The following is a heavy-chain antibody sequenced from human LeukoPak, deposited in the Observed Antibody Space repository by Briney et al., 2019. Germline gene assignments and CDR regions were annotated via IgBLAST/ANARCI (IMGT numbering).Heavy chain of an antibody. J-gene: IGHJ4*02. CDR3: ARGPRLGYCTNGVCYFDY. V-gene: IGHV4-30-2*01. CDR2: IYHSGST. Sequence: SQTLSLTCAVSGGSISSGGYSWSWIRQPPGKGLEWIGYIYHSGSTYYNPSLKSRVTISVDRSKNQFSLKLSSVTAADTAVYYCARGPRLGYCTNGVCYFDYWGQGTLVTVSS. D-gene: IGHD2-8*01. CDR1: GGSISSGGYS.